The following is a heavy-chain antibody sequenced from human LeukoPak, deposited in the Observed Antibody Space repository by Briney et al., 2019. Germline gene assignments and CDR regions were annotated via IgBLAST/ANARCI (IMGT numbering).Heavy chain of an antibody. Sequence: GGSLRLSCAASGFTFSSNAMAWVRQAPGKGLEWVSAIRGSDGATYYADSVKGRFTISRDNSKNTLSLQMNSLRAEDTAVYYCARERVENQQLVGGNYWGQGTLVTVSS. CDR3: ARERVENQQLVGGNY. J-gene: IGHJ4*02. CDR2: IRGSDGAT. V-gene: IGHV3-23*01. D-gene: IGHD6-6*01. CDR1: GFTFSSNA.